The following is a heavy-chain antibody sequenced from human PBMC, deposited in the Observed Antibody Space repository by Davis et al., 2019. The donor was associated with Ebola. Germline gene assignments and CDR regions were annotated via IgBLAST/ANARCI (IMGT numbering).Heavy chain of an antibody. J-gene: IGHJ4*02. Sequence: SETLSLTCTVSGGSVSSGSYYWSWIRQPPGKGLEWIGYIYYSGTTNYNPSLKSRVTISGDTSKNQFSLKLSSVTAADTAMYYCARTPQFSNYGAYFDYWGQGTLVTVSS. CDR3: ARTPQFSNYGAYFDY. D-gene: IGHD4-11*01. CDR1: GGSVSSGSYY. CDR2: IYYSGTT. V-gene: IGHV4-61*01.